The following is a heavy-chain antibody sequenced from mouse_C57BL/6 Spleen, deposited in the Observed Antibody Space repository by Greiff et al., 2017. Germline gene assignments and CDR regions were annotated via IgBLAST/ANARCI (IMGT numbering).Heavy chain of an antibody. CDR2: IRNKANGYTT. CDR3: ARYAARYFDY. CDR1: GFTFTDYY. J-gene: IGHJ2*01. V-gene: IGHV7-3*01. Sequence: EVNLVESGGGLVQPGGSLSLSCAASGFTFTDYYMSWVRQPPGKALEWLGFIRNKANGYTTEYSASVKGRFTISRDNSQSILYLQMNALRAEDSATYYCARYAARYFDYWGQGTTLTVSS.